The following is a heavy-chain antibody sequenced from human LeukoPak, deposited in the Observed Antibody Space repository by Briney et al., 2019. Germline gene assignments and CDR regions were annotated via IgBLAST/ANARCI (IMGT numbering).Heavy chain of an antibody. Sequence: GGSLRLSCAASGFTFSSYSMNWVRQAPGKGLEWVSYISSSSSTIYYADSVKGRFTISRDNAKNSLYLQMNSLRAEDTAVYYCARGRRSSGRDVVDYGRQGTLVTVSS. CDR1: GFTFSSYS. CDR2: ISSSSSTI. CDR3: ARGRRSSGRDVVDY. V-gene: IGHV3-48*01. J-gene: IGHJ4*02. D-gene: IGHD6-19*01.